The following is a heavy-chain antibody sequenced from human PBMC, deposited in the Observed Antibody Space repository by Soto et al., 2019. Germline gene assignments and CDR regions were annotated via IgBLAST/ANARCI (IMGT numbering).Heavy chain of an antibody. J-gene: IGHJ4*02. V-gene: IGHV2-5*02. CDR2: IYWDDDK. CDR3: ARRRGGFGGGWTTPYFDY. D-gene: IGHD6-19*01. Sequence: QITLKESGPTVKPTQTLTLTCSLSGFSLNTGGVGVGWIRQPPGKALEWLAVIYWDDDKSWNPSLRDRLTINRDASDDQVVLTVTNMDPVDTGTYYCARRRGGFGGGWTTPYFDYWGQGTLVTVSS. CDR1: GFSLNTGGVG.